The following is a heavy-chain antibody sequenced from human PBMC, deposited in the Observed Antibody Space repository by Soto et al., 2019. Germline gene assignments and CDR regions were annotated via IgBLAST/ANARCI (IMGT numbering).Heavy chain of an antibody. CDR2: IYYSGST. CDR1: GDSINDHY. D-gene: IGHD6-25*01. V-gene: IGHV4-59*11. Sequence: QVQLQESGPGLVKPSETLSLTCSVSGDSINDHYWSWIRQPPGKGLEWIGYIYYSGSTTYNPSLMSRVTISVDRSKNQFSLSLTSLTAADTAMYYCAKATAGSNWLHPWGQGTLVIVSS. J-gene: IGHJ5*02. CDR3: AKATAGSNWLHP.